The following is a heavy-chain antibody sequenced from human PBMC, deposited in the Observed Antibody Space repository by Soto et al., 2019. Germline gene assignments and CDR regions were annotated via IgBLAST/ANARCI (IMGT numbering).Heavy chain of an antibody. CDR3: ARGGVATRMFDY. V-gene: IGHV5-51*01. D-gene: IGHD3-16*01. Sequence: GESLKISCKASGYSFTSYWIGWVRQMPGKGLEWMGIIYPGDSDTRYSPSFQGQVIISADNSISTAYLQWSSLEASDTATYYCARGGVATRMFDYWGQGTPVTVSS. CDR1: GYSFTSYW. CDR2: IYPGDSDT. J-gene: IGHJ4*02.